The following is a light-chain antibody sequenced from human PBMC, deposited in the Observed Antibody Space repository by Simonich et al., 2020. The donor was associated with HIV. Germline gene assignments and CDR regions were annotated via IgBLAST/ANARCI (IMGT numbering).Light chain of an antibody. CDR2: WAS. Sequence: DIVMTQSPDSLAVSLGERATINCKSSQSVLSRSNNKNYLAWYQQKPGQPPKLLMYWASTRESGVPDRFSGSGSGTDFTLTISSLQAEDVAVYFCQQCHSHPHTFGQGTKVEIK. V-gene: IGKV4-1*01. J-gene: IGKJ2*01. CDR3: QQCHSHPHT. CDR1: QSVLSRSNNKNY.